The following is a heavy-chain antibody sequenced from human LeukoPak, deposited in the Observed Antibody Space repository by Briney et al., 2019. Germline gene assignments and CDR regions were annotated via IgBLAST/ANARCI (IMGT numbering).Heavy chain of an antibody. CDR3: ARDRSSSGYYPFDY. CDR2: ISTTGSTI. V-gene: IGHV3-48*02. J-gene: IGHJ4*02. D-gene: IGHD3-22*01. CDR1: GFIFSSYS. Sequence: AGGSLRLSCAASGFIFSSYSMNWVRQAPGKGLEWVSYISTTGSTIYYADSVKGRFTISRDNAKNSLYLQINSLRDEDTAVYYCARDRSSSGYYPFDYWGQGTLVTVSS.